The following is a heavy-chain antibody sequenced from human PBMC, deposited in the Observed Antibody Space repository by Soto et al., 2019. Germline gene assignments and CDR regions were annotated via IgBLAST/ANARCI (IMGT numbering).Heavy chain of an antibody. CDR1: GYSVSSNSAA. V-gene: IGHV6-1*01. D-gene: IGHD2-2*01. J-gene: IGHJ3*02. CDR3: ARDCSSTSCSSYDAFDI. CDR2: TYYRSKWYN. Sequence: QTLSLTCAISGYSVSSNSAAWNWIRQSPSRGLEWLGRTYYRSKWYNDYAVSVKSRITINTDTSKNQFSLKLNSVTPEDTAVYYCARDCSSTSCSSYDAFDIWGQGTMLTVSS.